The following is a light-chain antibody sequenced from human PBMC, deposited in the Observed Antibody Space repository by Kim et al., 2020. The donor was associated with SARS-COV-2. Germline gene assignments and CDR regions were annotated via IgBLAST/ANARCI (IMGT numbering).Light chain of an antibody. Sequence: SATLGDRVTITGRASQGINSFLAWFQQKPGKAPEHLIYAASTLQSGVPSRFSGSGSGTEYSLTITGLQPEDFATYFCQQFQSYPYTFGQGTKLEI. V-gene: IGKV1-9*01. CDR3: QQFQSYPYT. J-gene: IGKJ2*01. CDR2: AAS. CDR1: QGINSF.